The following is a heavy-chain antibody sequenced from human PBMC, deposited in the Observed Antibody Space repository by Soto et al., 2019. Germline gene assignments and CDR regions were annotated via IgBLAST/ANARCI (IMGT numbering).Heavy chain of an antibody. J-gene: IGHJ6*02. CDR2: ISSSGSTI. CDR3: ARDTPSGYYGMDV. CDR1: GFTFSYYY. D-gene: IGHD2-15*01. V-gene: IGHV3-11*01. Sequence: GGSLRLSCAASGFTFSYYYMSWIRQAPGKGLEWVSYISSSGSTIYYADSVKGRFTISRDNAKNSLYLQMNSLRAEDTAVYYCARDTPSGYYGMDVWGQGTTVTVSS.